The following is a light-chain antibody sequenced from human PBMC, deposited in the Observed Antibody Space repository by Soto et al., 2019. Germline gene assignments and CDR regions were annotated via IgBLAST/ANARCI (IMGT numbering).Light chain of an antibody. J-gene: IGKJ4*01. V-gene: IGKV3-20*01. Sequence: EIVLTQSPGTLSLSPGERATLSCRASQSVASNYLGWYQQKPGQAPRVLIFDASIRATGIPDRFSASGSGSDFTLTISRLEPEDFGVYYCHQYDSLPLTFGGGTKVEI. CDR3: HQYDSLPLT. CDR1: QSVASNY. CDR2: DAS.